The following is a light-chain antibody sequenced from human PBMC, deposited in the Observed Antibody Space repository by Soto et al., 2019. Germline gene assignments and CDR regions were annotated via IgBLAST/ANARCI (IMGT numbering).Light chain of an antibody. CDR3: SSYAGGNNIMV. Sequence: QSVLTQPPSASGSPGQSVTISCTGTSSDVGAYNYVSWYQQELGKAPKLMIYAVNKRPSGVPDRFSGSKSGNTASLTVSGLRAADEADYFCSSYAGGNNIMVFGGGTKLTVL. J-gene: IGLJ2*01. CDR1: SSDVGAYNY. CDR2: AVN. V-gene: IGLV2-8*01.